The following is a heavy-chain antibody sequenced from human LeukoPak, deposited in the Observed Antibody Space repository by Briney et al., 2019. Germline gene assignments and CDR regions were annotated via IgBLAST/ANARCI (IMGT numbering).Heavy chain of an antibody. CDR3: ARDQGANYGSGCSQPYYYYYGMDV. CDR1: GGSISSYY. D-gene: IGHD3-10*01. V-gene: IGHV4-59*01. J-gene: IGHJ6*02. Sequence: SETLSLTCTVSGGSISSYYWSWIRQPPGKGLEWIGYIYYSGSTNYNPSLKSRVTISVDTSKNQFSLKLSSVTAADTAVYYCARDQGANYGSGCSQPYYYYYGMDVWGQGTTVTVSS. CDR2: IYYSGST.